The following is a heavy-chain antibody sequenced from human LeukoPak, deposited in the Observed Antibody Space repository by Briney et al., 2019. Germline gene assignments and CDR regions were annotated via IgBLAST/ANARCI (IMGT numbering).Heavy chain of an antibody. CDR2: IYDSGSV. V-gene: IGHV4-28*05. D-gene: IGHD2-8*02. J-gene: IGHJ3*01. Sequence: SDTLSLTCAVSNYSISSSNWWGWSRQPPGKGLEWIGYIYDSGSVYYNASLKSRLTMSVDTSKNQFSLKLDCVTAVDTAVYYCAKSGVAGALSSAFDVWGQGTMVTVSS. CDR3: AKSGVAGALSSAFDV. CDR1: NYSISSSNW.